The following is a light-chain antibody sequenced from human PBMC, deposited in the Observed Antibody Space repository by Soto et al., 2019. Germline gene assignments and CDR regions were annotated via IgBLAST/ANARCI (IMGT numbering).Light chain of an antibody. J-gene: IGKJ1*01. V-gene: IGKV2-24*01. CDR2: KIS. CDR3: MQTTQFPLT. CDR1: QSLAHSDGNSY. Sequence: DIVMTQTPLSSPVTLGQPASISCRSSQSLAHSDGNSYLSWLQQRPGQPPRLLIYKISNRLSGVPDRFSGSGAGTDFTLKISRVEPEDVGVYYCMQTTQFPLTFGQGTKVDIK.